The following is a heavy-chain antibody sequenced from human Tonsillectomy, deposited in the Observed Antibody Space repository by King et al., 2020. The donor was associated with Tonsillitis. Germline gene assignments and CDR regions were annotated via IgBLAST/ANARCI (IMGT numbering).Heavy chain of an antibody. CDR1: GFTFSSYA. Sequence: VQLVESGGGLVQPGGSLRLSCAASGFTFSSYAMSWVRQPPGKGLEWVSGISGSGGSTYYANSVKGRFTFSRDNSKHTLYLQMNSLRAEDTAVYYCAKALQPNRDWYFDLWGRGTLVTVSS. D-gene: IGHD1-14*01. V-gene: IGHV3-23*04. CDR2: ISGSGGST. J-gene: IGHJ2*01. CDR3: AKALQPNRDWYFDL.